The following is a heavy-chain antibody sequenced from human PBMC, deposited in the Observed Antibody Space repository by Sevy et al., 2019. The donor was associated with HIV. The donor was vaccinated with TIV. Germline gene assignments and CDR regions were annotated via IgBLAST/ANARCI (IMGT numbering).Heavy chain of an antibody. V-gene: IGHV3-30-3*01. CDR2: ISYDGSNK. D-gene: IGHD3-22*01. CDR3: AREGGDSSGYYYVFNHYYYYGMDV. J-gene: IGHJ6*02. CDR1: GFTFSSYA. Sequence: GGSLRLSCAASGFTFSSYAMHWVRQAPGKGLEWVAVISYDGSNKYYGDSVKGRFTISRDNSKNRLYLQMNSLRAEDTAVYYCAREGGDSSGYYYVFNHYYYYGMDVWGQGTTVTVSS.